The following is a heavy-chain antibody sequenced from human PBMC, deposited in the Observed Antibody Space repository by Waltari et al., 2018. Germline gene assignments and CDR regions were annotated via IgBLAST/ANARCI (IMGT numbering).Heavy chain of an antibody. V-gene: IGHV3-33*06. CDR2: IWYDGSNK. CDR1: GFTFSSYG. J-gene: IGHJ4*02. CDR3: AKRLRQWLVPDSFDC. Sequence: QVQLVESGGGVVQPGRSLRLSCAASGFTFSSYGMHWVRQAPGKGLEWVAVIWYDGSNKYYADSVKGRFTISRDNSKNTLYLQMNSLRAEDTAVYYCAKRLRQWLVPDSFDCWGQGTLVTVSS. D-gene: IGHD6-19*01.